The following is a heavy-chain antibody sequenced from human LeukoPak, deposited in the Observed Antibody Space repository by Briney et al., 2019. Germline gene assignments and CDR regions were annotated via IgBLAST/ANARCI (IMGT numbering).Heavy chain of an antibody. CDR1: GFTLGNNW. CDR3: AKDDWTTGGRIDP. J-gene: IGHJ5*02. CDR2: ISASGGSA. Sequence: GGSLRPSCAPSGFTLGNNWMTWVRQAPGKGLEWVSAISASGGSAYYADSVKGRFTISRDNSKNTPFLQMNSLRGEDAAIYYCAKDDWTTGGRIDPWGQGTLVTVSS. V-gene: IGHV3-23*01. D-gene: IGHD3/OR15-3a*01.